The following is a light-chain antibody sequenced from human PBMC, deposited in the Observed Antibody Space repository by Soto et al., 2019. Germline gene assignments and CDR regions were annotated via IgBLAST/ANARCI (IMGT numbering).Light chain of an antibody. CDR1: QDIIRW. CDR2: DAS. J-gene: IGKJ2*03. CDR3: QQYNAYYS. V-gene: IGKV1-5*01. Sequence: DIHMTHAPAALSASVLYRVTITCLASQDIIRWLAWYQQKPGKAPVLLIYDASTLQGGVPSRFSGTGSGTEFTLTISSLQPEDFATYYCQQYNAYYSFGQGTKVDIK.